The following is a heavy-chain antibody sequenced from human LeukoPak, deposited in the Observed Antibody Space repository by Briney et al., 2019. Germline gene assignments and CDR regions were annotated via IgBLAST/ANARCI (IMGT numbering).Heavy chain of an antibody. J-gene: IGHJ4*02. CDR2: INHSGST. CDR3: ARQGRYYFDN. V-gene: IGHV4-34*01. D-gene: IGHD1-26*01. CDR1: GGSFSGYY. Sequence: SETLSLTCAVYGGSFSGYYWSWIRQPPGKGLEWIGEINHSGSTNYNPSLKSRVTISVDTSKNQFSLKLSSVTAADTAVYYCARQGRYYFDNWGQGTLVTVSS.